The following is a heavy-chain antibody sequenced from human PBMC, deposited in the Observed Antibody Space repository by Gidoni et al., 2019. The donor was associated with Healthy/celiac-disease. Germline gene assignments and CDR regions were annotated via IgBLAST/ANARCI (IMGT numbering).Heavy chain of an antibody. J-gene: IGHJ5*02. CDR2: IYYSGST. CDR3: ARTMTTVTTTFDP. Sequence: LSCTVSGGSISSSSYYWGWIRQPPGKGLEWIGRIYYSGSTYYNPSLKSRVTISVDTSKNQFSLKLSSVTAADTAVYYCARTMTTVTTTFDPWGQGTLVTVSS. CDR1: GGSISSSSYY. V-gene: IGHV4-39*01. D-gene: IGHD4-4*01.